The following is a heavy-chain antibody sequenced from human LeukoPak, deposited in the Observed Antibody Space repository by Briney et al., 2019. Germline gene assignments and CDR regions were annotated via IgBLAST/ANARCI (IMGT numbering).Heavy chain of an antibody. CDR2: IRYDGSNK. J-gene: IGHJ3*02. Sequence: PGGSLRLSCAASGFTFSSYGMHWVRRAPGKGLEWVAFIRYDGSNKYYADSVKGRFTISRDNSKNTLYLQMNSLRAEDTAVYYCAKAEAALNDDAFDIWGQGTMVTVSS. CDR3: AKAEAALNDDAFDI. CDR1: GFTFSSYG. D-gene: IGHD1-1*01. V-gene: IGHV3-30*02.